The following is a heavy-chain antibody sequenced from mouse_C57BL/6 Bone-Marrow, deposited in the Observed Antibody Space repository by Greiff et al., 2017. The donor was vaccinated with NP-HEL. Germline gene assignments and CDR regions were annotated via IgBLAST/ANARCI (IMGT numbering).Heavy chain of an antibody. CDR3: ARDLGGVTTYYYAMDY. Sequence: DVKLVESGGGLVKPGGSLKLSCAASGFTFSSYAMSWVRQTPEKRLEWVATISDGGSYTYSPDNVKGRFTISSDNAKNNLYLQMSHLKSEDTAMYYCARDLGGVTTYYYAMDYWGQGTSVTVSS. CDR2: ISDGGSYT. CDR1: GFTFSSYA. D-gene: IGHD2-2*01. J-gene: IGHJ4*01. V-gene: IGHV5-4*01.